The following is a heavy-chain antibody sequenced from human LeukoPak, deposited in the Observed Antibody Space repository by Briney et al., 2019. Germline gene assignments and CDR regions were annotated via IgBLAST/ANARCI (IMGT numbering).Heavy chain of an antibody. J-gene: IGHJ4*02. Sequence: ASVKVTCKASGYTFTSYDINWVRQASGQGLEWMGWINPNSGNTGFTQKFQGRVTVTRSTSISTAYMELSSLTSDDTAVYYCARTSTGTRGGYDVWGQGTLVTVSS. CDR1: GYTFTSYD. V-gene: IGHV1-8*01. CDR3: ARTSTGTRGGYDV. CDR2: INPNSGNT. D-gene: IGHD1-1*01.